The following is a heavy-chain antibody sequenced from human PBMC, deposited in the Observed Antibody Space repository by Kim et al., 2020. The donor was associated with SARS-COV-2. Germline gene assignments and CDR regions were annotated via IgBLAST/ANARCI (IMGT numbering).Heavy chain of an antibody. CDR3: AREGGVSPIYYYYYGMDV. Sequence: SETLSLTCTVSGDSISSYYWSWIRQPPGKGLEWIGYVYYSGSTEYNPSLKSRVTISLDSSNNQFSLRLSSVTAADTATYYCAREGGVSPIYYYYYGMDVWGQGTTVTVSS. J-gene: IGHJ6*02. D-gene: IGHD2-8*01. CDR2: VYYSGST. V-gene: IGHV4-59*01. CDR1: GDSISSYY.